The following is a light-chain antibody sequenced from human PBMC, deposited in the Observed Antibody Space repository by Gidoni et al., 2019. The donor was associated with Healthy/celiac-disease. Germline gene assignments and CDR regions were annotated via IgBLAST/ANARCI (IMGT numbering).Light chain of an antibody. J-gene: IGKJ2*04. CDR1: QSISSY. V-gene: IGKV1-39*01. Sequence: ISITQSPSSLSASVGDIVTITCRASQSISSYLNCYQQKPGKAPKLLTYAASSLQSGVPSRFSGGGSGTDFTLTISSLQPKNFETYYCQQSYSTPWSFGQGTKLEIK. CDR2: AAS. CDR3: QQSYSTPWS.